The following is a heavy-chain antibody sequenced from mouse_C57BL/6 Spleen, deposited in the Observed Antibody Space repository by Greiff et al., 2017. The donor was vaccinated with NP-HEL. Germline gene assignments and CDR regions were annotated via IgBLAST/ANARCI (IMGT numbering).Heavy chain of an antibody. CDR1: GFTFSSYG. CDR3: ASPYGSSPAWFAY. J-gene: IGHJ3*01. V-gene: IGHV5-6*01. Sequence: EVKVVESGGDLVKPGGSLKLSCAASGFTFSSYGMSWVRQTPDKRLEWVATISSGGSYTYYPDSVKGRFTISRDNAKNTLYLQMSSLKSEDTAMYYCASPYGSSPAWFAYWGQGTLVTVSA. D-gene: IGHD1-1*01. CDR2: ISSGGSYT.